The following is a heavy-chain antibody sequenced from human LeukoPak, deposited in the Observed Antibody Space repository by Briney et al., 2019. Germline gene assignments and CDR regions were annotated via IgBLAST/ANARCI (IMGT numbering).Heavy chain of an antibody. CDR1: GYTFTSFD. CDR2: MNPNSGHT. Sequence: GASVKVSCKASGYTFTSFDINWVRQATGQGREWMGWMNPNSGHTGYAQKFQGRVPMTRNTSISTAYMELRSLRSEDTAVYYCARATVTTKNWYFDLWGRGNLVTVSS. CDR3: ARATVTTKNWYFDL. J-gene: IGHJ2*01. D-gene: IGHD4-17*01. V-gene: IGHV1-8*01.